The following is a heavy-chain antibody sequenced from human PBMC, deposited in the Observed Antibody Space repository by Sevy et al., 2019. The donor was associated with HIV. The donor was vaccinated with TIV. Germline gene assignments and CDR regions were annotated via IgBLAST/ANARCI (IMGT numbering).Heavy chain of an antibody. V-gene: IGHV3-11*01. CDR1: GFTFSDYY. D-gene: IGHD1-7*01. Sequence: GGSLRLSCAASGFTFSDYYMSWIRQAPGKGLEWVSYISSSGSTIYYADSVKGRFTISRVNAKNSLYLQLKSLRAEDTAVYYCGRNRITGTTKPFDDWGQGTLVTVSS. CDR3: GRNRITGTTKPFDD. J-gene: IGHJ4*02. CDR2: ISSSGSTI.